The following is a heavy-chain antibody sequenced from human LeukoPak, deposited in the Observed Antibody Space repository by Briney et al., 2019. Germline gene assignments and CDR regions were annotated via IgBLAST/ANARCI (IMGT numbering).Heavy chain of an antibody. CDR3: ARAKGSYSFDY. Sequence: GGSLRLSCAASGFTFSDYYMSWIRQAPGKGLEWVSYISSSGNSIYYADSVKGRFTISRDNAKNSLYLQMNSLRAEDTAVYYCARAKGSYSFDYWGQGTLVTVSS. CDR2: ISSSGNSI. D-gene: IGHD3-10*01. J-gene: IGHJ4*02. V-gene: IGHV3-11*01. CDR1: GFTFSDYY.